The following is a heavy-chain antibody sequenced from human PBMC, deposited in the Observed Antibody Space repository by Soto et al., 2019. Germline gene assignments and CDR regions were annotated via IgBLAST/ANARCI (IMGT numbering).Heavy chain of an antibody. CDR2: ISISGNT. V-gene: IGHV4-59*01. CDR3: ARHNYGSGSTYFDY. D-gene: IGHD3-10*01. Sequence: SETLSLTCTVSGGSISSDFWSWIRQPPGKGLEWIGYISISGNTDYSPSLKSRATISADTSRNQFSLKLRSVNTADTAVYYCARHNYGSGSTYFDYWGQGTLVTVSS. CDR1: GGSISSDF. J-gene: IGHJ4*02.